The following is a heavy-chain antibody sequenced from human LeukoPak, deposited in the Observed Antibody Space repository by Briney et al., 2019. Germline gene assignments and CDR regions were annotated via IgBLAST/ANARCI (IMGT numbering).Heavy chain of an antibody. D-gene: IGHD6-13*01. Sequence: PGGSLRLSCAASGFTFSSYAMHWVRQAPGKVLEWVAVISYDGSNKYYADSVKGRFTISRDNSKNTLYLQMNSLRAEDTAVYYCAKHLGGSSWTRDFDYWGQGTLVTVSS. CDR3: AKHLGGSSWTRDFDY. CDR2: ISYDGSNK. J-gene: IGHJ4*02. V-gene: IGHV3-30*04. CDR1: GFTFSSYA.